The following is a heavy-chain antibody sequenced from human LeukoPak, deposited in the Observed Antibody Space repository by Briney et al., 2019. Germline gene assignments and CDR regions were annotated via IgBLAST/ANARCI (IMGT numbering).Heavy chain of an antibody. CDR3: TIWVVRWFDP. CDR2: IKSKIDGGTT. D-gene: IGHD2-15*01. J-gene: IGHJ5*02. CDR1: GFTFSNAW. Sequence: PGGSLRLSCAASGFTFSNAWMSWARQAPGKGLEWVGRIKSKIDGGTTDYAAPVKGRFTISRDDSKDTLYLQMNSLKTEDTAVYYCTIWVVRWFDPWGQGTLVTVSS. V-gene: IGHV3-15*01.